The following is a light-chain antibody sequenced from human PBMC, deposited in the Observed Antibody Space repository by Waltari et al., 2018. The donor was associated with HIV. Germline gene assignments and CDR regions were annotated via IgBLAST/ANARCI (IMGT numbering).Light chain of an antibody. CDR3: SSYAGTNNWV. J-gene: IGLJ3*02. CDR1: GSAVGAYNY. V-gene: IGLV2-8*01. CDR2: EVS. Sequence: QSALTQPPSASGSPGQSVTIPCTGTGSAVGAYNYVSWYQQHPGTAPKVLIYEVSKRPAGVPDLFSGSKSDNTASLTVSGLQADDEADYYCSSYAGTNNWVFGGGTKLTVL.